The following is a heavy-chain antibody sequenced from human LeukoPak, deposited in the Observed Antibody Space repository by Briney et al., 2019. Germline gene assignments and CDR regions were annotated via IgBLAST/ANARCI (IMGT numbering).Heavy chain of an antibody. Sequence: PVTSLRLSCAASGFTFSTYAMHWVRQAPGKGLEWVALISFDGSNKYSADSVKGRFTIPRDNSKNTLYLEMNGLRTEDTAVYYCARGPPIYSYGSSASHYDYFEYWGQGTLVTVSS. CDR1: GFTFSTYA. D-gene: IGHD3-22*01. J-gene: IGHJ4*02. CDR3: ARGPPIYSYGSSASHYDYFEY. V-gene: IGHV3-30*04. CDR2: ISFDGSNK.